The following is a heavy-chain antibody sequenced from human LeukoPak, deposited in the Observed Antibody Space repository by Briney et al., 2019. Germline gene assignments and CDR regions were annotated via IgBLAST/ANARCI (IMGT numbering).Heavy chain of an antibody. V-gene: IGHV4-39*01. CDR1: GGSISSSDYY. CDR3: ARHQYSSSDSPVDY. CDR2: IYYGGST. D-gene: IGHD6-6*01. J-gene: IGHJ4*02. Sequence: SETLSLTCIVSGGSISSSDYYWGWIRQPPGKGLEWIGSIYYGGSTYYNPSLKSRVTISVDTSKNQFSLKLSSVTAADTAVYYCARHQYSSSDSPVDYWGQGTLVTVSS.